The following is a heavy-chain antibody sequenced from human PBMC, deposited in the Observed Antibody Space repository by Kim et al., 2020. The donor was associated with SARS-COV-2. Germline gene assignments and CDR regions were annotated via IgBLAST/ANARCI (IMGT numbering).Heavy chain of an antibody. CDR1: GGSISSYY. CDR2: IYYSGGT. Sequence: SETLSLTCTVSGGSISSYYWSWIRQPPGKGLEWIGYIYYSGGTNYNPSLKSRVTISVDTSKNQFSLKLSSVTAADTAVYYCARGRDGYTQPFDYWGQGSLVTVSS. V-gene: IGHV4-59*01. J-gene: IGHJ4*02. CDR3: ARGRDGYTQPFDY. D-gene: IGHD5-12*01.